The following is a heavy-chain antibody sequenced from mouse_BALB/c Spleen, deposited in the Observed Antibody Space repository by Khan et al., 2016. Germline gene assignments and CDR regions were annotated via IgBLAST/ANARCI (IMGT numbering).Heavy chain of an antibody. V-gene: IGHV5-17*02. CDR1: GFTFSSFG. CDR2: ISSGSTTI. Sequence: EVELVESGGGLVQPGGSRKLSCAASGFTFSSFGMHWVRQAPEKGLEWVAYISSGSTTIYYSDTVKGRFTLSRDNPKNTLFLQMTGLRSEDTAMYYCARYDYDAMDYWGQGTSATVSS. J-gene: IGHJ4*01. CDR3: ARYDYDAMDY.